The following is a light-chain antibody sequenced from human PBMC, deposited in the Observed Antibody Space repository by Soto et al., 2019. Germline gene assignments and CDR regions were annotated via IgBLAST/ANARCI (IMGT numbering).Light chain of an antibody. CDR3: QQYNNWPT. J-gene: IGKJ1*01. Sequence: PGERDTLACRASQSVRSNLDWYQQKPGQAPSLLIYDATTRATGIPARFNGSGSGTEFTLSISSLQSEDIAVYCCQQYNNWPTFGQGTKVDIK. CDR2: DAT. CDR1: QSVRSN. V-gene: IGKV3-15*01.